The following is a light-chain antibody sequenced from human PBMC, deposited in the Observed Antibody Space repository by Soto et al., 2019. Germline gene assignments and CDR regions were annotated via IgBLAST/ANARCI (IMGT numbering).Light chain of an antibody. CDR3: QQYNSWLWT. J-gene: IGKJ1*01. CDR1: QSVSSK. Sequence: EIXXTQSPATLSVSPGEGATLSCRASQSVSSKLAWYQQKPGQAPRLLIYGASTRATGIPARFSGSGSGTEFTLIISSLQSEDSAVYYWQQYNSWLWTFGQGTKVEIK. CDR2: GAS. V-gene: IGKV3-15*01.